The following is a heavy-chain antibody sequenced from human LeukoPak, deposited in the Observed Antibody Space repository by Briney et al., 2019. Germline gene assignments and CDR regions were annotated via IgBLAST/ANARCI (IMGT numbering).Heavy chain of an antibody. CDR1: GFTFSSYW. D-gene: IGHD5-24*01. V-gene: IGHV3-7*03. J-gene: IGHJ4*02. CDR3: VARDGGYGDY. Sequence: GGSLRLSCAASGFTFSSYWMSWVRQAPGKGQEWVATIKQDGSEKYYVGSVKGRFTISRDNAKNSLYLQMNNLRAEDTAVYYCVARDGGYGDYWGQGTLVTVSS. CDR2: IKQDGSEK.